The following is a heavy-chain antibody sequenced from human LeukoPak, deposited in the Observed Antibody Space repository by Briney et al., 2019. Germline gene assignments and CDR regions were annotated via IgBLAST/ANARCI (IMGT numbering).Heavy chain of an antibody. CDR3: ARGDWYYYYYYMDV. J-gene: IGHJ6*03. V-gene: IGHV4-59*01. Sequence: SETLSLTCTVSGGSISSYHWSWIRQPPGKGLEWIGYIYYTGSTNYNPSLKSRVTISVDTSKNQFSLKLSSVTAADAAVYYCARGDWYYYYYYMDVWGKGTTVTISS. CDR2: IYYTGST. CDR1: GGSISSYH. D-gene: IGHD3/OR15-3a*01.